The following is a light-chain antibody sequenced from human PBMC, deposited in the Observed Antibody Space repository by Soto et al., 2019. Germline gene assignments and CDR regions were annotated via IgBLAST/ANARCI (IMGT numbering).Light chain of an antibody. CDR2: GAS. J-gene: IGKJ1*01. CDR3: QQYNNWPL. V-gene: IGKV3-20*01. CDR1: QSVSSSY. Sequence: EIVLTQSPGTLSLSPGERATLSCRASQSVSSSYLAWYQQKPGQAPRLLIYGASSRATGVPDRFSGSGSGTDFTLTISRLEPEDFAVYYCQQYNNWPLFGQGTKV.